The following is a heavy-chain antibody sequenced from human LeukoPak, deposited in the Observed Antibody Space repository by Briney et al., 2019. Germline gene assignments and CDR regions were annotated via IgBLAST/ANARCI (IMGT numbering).Heavy chain of an antibody. V-gene: IGHV1-18*01. Sequence: GASVKVSCKTSGYTFTNYGISWVRQAPGQGLEWMGRISAYNGNTNYAQKVQGRVTMTTDTSTSTAYMELRSLRSDDTAVYYCARSYYDFWSGYYSLVDYYYMDVWGKGTTVTVS. D-gene: IGHD3-3*01. CDR2: ISAYNGNT. J-gene: IGHJ6*03. CDR1: GYTFTNYG. CDR3: ARSYYDFWSGYYSLVDYYYMDV.